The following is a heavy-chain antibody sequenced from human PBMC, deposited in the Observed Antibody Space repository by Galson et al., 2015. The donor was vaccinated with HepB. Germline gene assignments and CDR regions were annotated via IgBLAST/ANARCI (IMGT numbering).Heavy chain of an antibody. CDR3: AKDSLLDYYGSGTLWAFDI. D-gene: IGHD3-10*01. V-gene: IGHV3-23*01. CDR2: ISGRGART. J-gene: IGHJ3*02. Sequence: SLRLYCVASRFTFSNYAMSWVRQAPGKGLEWVSTISGRGARTYYADSVKGRFTVSRDNSKNTLCLQMNSLRAEDTAVYYCAKDSLLDYYGSGTLWAFDIWGHGTMVTVSS. CDR1: RFTFSNYA.